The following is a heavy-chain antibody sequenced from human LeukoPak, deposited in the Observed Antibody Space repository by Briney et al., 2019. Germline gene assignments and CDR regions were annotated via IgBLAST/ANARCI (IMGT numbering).Heavy chain of an antibody. D-gene: IGHD3-3*01. CDR1: GFTFSSYW. Sequence: GGSLRLSCAASGFTFSSYWMHWVRQAPGKGLVWVSRINSDGSSTSYADSVKGRFTISRDNAKNTLYLQMNSLRAEDTAVYYCARDREKSGTTYYDFWSGYYRAGDDAFDIWGQGTVVTVSS. V-gene: IGHV3-74*01. J-gene: IGHJ3*02. CDR3: ARDREKSGTTYYDFWSGYYRAGDDAFDI. CDR2: INSDGSST.